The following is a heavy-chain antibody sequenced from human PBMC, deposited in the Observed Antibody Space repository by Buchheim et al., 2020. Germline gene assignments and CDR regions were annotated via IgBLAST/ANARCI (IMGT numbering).Heavy chain of an antibody. Sequence: EVQLVESGGGLVQPGGSLRLSCAASGFTFNSYWMSWVRQAPGKGLEWVANIKEDGSEKYYVDSVKGRFTISRDNAKNSLFLQSNSLRAEDTAVYYCASDLTPYCSGSSCYGWFGPWGQGTL. CDR3: ASDLTPYCSGSSCYGWFGP. V-gene: IGHV3-7*03. CDR1: GFTFNSYW. J-gene: IGHJ5*02. CDR2: IKEDGSEK. D-gene: IGHD2-2*01.